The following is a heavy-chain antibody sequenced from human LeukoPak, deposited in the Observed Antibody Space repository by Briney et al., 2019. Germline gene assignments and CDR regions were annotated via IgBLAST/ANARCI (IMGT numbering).Heavy chain of an antibody. J-gene: IGHJ3*02. V-gene: IGHV3-21*01. CDR3: ARVSVPCDAFDI. CDR1: GFTFSSYS. Sequence: GGSLRLACAASGFTFSSYSMNWVRQAPGKGLEWVSSISSSSSYIYYADSVKGRFTISSDNANNALYLQMNSLRAEDTAVYYCARVSVPCDAFDIWGQGTMVTVSS. CDR2: ISSSSSYI.